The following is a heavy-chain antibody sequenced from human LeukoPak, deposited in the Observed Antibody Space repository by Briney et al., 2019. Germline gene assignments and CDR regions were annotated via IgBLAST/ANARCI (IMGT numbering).Heavy chain of an antibody. CDR3: ARLEGYNIAVVGPREGAFDI. D-gene: IGHD6-19*01. CDR1: GYSVTTKW. CDR2: IYPGDSDP. Sequence: GESLKISCKGSGYSVTTKWIAWVRQMPGKGLEWMGIIYPGDSDPRYGPSFQGQFTISADKSISTAYLQWSSLKASDTAMYYCARLEGYNIAVVGPREGAFDIWGQGTMVTVSS. V-gene: IGHV5-51*01. J-gene: IGHJ3*02.